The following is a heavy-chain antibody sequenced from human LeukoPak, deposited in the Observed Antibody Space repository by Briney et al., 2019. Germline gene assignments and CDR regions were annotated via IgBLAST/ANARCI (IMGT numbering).Heavy chain of an antibody. D-gene: IGHD4-11*01. J-gene: IGHJ4*02. Sequence: GESLKISCKGSGYSFTSYWIGWVRQMPGKGLEWMGIIYPGDSDTRYSPSFQGQVTISADQSISTPYLPGSSLKASDPAFFYWARGDSSNFGHFDYWGQGTLVTVSS. CDR2: IYPGDSDT. V-gene: IGHV5-51*01. CDR3: ARGDSSNFGHFDY. CDR1: GYSFTSYW.